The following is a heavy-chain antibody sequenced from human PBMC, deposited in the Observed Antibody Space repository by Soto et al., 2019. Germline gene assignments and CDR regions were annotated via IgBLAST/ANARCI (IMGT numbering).Heavy chain of an antibody. V-gene: IGHV3-21*01. Sequence: LRLSCAASGFTFSRYIMHWVRQAPGQGLEWIATISSTSTNIYYADSVKGRITISRDNPKNSLSLQMDSLRREDTAVYYCARGIASSSLVTFDVWGQGTMVTVSS. CDR2: ISSTSTNI. CDR1: GFTFSRYI. D-gene: IGHD2-21*01. J-gene: IGHJ3*01. CDR3: ARGIASSSLVTFDV.